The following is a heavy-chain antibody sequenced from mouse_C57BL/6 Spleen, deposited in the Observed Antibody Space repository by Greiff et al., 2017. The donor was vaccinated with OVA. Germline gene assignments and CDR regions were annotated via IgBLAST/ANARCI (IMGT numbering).Heavy chain of an antibody. CDR2: ISSGSSTI. J-gene: IGHJ4*01. D-gene: IGHD1-1*01. Sequence: EVQRVESGGGLVKPGGSLKLSCAASGFTFSDYGMHWVRQAPEKGLEWVAYISSGSSTIYYADTVKGRFTISRDNAKNTLFLQMTSLRSEDTAMYYCARITTVVATWDAMDDWGQGTSVTVSS. V-gene: IGHV5-17*01. CDR3: ARITTVVATWDAMDD. CDR1: GFTFSDYG.